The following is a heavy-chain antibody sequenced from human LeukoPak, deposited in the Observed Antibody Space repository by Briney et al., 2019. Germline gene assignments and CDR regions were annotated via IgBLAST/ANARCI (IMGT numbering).Heavy chain of an antibody. D-gene: IGHD2-15*01. J-gene: IGHJ4*02. CDR2: ISSNSNNI. V-gene: IGHV3-21*01. CDR1: GFTFSYYS. Sequence: GGSLRLSCGASGFTFSYYSMNWVRQAPGKGLEWVSSISSNSNNIYYADSVKGRFTISRDNAKNSLYLQMSSLRAEDTAVYYCAREWGYCSGGSCPPDRFDYWGQGTLVTVSS. CDR3: AREWGYCSGGSCPPDRFDY.